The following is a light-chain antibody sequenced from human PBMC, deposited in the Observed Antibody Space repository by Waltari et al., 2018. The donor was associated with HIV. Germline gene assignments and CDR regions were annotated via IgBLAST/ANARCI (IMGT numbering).Light chain of an antibody. J-gene: IGLJ2*01. CDR2: SNN. CDR1: RSNIGSHT. CDR3: AAWDDSLNGVV. Sequence: QSVLTQPPSASGTPGQRVTISCSGSRSNIGSHTVNWYQQLPGTAPKLLIYSNNQRPSGVPDRFSGSKSGTSASLAISGLQSEDEADYYCAAWDDSLNGVVFGGGTKLTVL. V-gene: IGLV1-44*01.